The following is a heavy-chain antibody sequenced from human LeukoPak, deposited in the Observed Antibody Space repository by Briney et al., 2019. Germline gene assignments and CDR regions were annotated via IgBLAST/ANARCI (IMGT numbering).Heavy chain of an antibody. CDR2: INTDGSST. D-gene: IGHD3-10*01. J-gene: IGHJ6*03. Sequence: PGGSLRLSCAASGFTFSSYWMHWVRQALGKRVGWVSRINTDGSSTNYADSVKGRFTISRDNAKSSLYLQMNSLRAEDTAVYYCARARYGDYYYYMDVWGIGTTVTVSS. CDR1: GFTFSSYW. CDR3: ARARYGDYYYYMDV. V-gene: IGHV3-74*01.